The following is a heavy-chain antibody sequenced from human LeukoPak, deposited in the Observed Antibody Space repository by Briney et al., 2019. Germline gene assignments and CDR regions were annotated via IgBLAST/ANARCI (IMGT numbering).Heavy chain of an antibody. CDR1: GFTFTNYW. CDR3: ARIGYSSSSLDF. D-gene: IGHD6-6*01. CDR2: IKQDGSVK. J-gene: IGHJ4*02. V-gene: IGHV3-7*03. Sequence: RSGGSLRLSCAASGFTFTNYWMTWVRQAPGKGLEWVANIKQDGSVKYYVDSVKGRFTISRDNAKNSLYLQMNSLRAEDTAVYNCARIGYSSSSLDFWGRGTLVTVSS.